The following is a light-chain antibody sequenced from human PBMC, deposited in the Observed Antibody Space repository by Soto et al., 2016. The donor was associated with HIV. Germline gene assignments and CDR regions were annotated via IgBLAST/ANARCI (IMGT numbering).Light chain of an antibody. CDR1: KLGDKY. CDR3: QAWDPHVV. J-gene: IGLJ2*01. V-gene: IGLV3-1*01. Sequence: SYELTQPPSVSVSPGRTASITCSGDKLGDKYACWYQQKPGQSPVLVIYQDSKRPSGTPERFSGSNSGNTATLTISGTQAMDEADYYCQAWDPHVVFGGGTKLTVL. CDR2: QDS.